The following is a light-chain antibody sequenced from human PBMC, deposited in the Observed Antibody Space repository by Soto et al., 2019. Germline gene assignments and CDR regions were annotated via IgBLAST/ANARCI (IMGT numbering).Light chain of an antibody. V-gene: IGKV3D-15*01. CDR2: GAS. CDR1: QSVRSN. J-gene: IGKJ5*01. CDR3: QQYNNWPAIT. Sequence: EIVMTQSPATLSVSPGERTTLSCSASQSVRSNLAWYQQKPGQAPRLLIYGASTRVTGIPPRFSGSGSGTEFTLTISSLQSEDFAVYYCQQYNNWPAITFGQGTRLEIK.